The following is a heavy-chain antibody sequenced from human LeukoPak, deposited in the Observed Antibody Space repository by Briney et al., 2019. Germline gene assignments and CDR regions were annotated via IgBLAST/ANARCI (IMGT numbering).Heavy chain of an antibody. CDR3: ARANFLYCSSTSCLFDY. CDR2: INPNAGDT. D-gene: IGHD2-2*01. CDR1: GYTFTAYY. J-gene: IGHJ4*02. V-gene: IGHV1-2*02. Sequence: ASVKVSCKASGYTFTAYYMHWVRQAPGQGFEWMGWINPNAGDTFYAQKFQGRVTMTKDTSISTAHMEVRRLRSDDTAVYYCARANFLYCSSTSCLFDYWGQETLVTVSS.